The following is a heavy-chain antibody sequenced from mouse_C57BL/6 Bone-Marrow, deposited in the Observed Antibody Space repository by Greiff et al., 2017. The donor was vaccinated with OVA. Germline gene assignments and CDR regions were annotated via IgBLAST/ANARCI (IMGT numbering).Heavy chain of an antibody. J-gene: IGHJ4*01. Sequence: QVQLQQPGAELVKPGASVKMSCKASGYTFTSYWITWVKQRPGQGLEWIGDIYPGSGSTNYNEKFKSKATLTVDTSSSTAYMQLSSLTSEDSAVYYGARAGEGYYDAMDDWGQGTAVTVSS. CDR2: IYPGSGST. CDR1: GYTFTSYW. CDR3: ARAGEGYYDAMDD. D-gene: IGHD2-2*01. V-gene: IGHV1-55*01.